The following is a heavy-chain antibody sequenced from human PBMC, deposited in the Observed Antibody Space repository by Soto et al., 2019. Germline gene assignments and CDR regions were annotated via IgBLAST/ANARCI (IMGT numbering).Heavy chain of an antibody. Sequence: GGSLRLSCAASGFTVSSNYMSWVRQAPGKGLEWVSVIYSGGSTYYADSVKGRFTISRDNSKNTIFLHMDSLRADDTAVYYCARLNVVRMVKAGMDFWGQGTLVTVSS. CDR2: IYSGGST. V-gene: IGHV3-53*01. D-gene: IGHD2-8*01. CDR3: ARLNVVRMVKAGMDF. J-gene: IGHJ4*02. CDR1: GFTVSSNY.